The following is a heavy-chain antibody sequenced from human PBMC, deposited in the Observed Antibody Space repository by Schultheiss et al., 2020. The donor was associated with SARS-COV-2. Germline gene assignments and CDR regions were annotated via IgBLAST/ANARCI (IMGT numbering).Heavy chain of an antibody. J-gene: IGHJ6*03. CDR1: GDSISSGYH. CDR3: ARVSRYYYYYMDV. Sequence: SQTLSLTCTVSGDSISSGYHWGWVRQPPGKGLEWIGSIYQSGSTNYNPSLKSRVTISVDTSKNQFSLKLSSVTAADTAVYYCARVSRYYYYYMDVWGKGTTVTVSS. V-gene: IGHV4-38-2*02. CDR2: IYQSGST.